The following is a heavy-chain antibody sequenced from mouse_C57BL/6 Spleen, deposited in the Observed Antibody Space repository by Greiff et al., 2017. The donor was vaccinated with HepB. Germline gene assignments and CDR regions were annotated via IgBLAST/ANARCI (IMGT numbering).Heavy chain of an antibody. CDR1: GYPFTGYY. V-gene: IGHV1-42*01. D-gene: IGHD2-3*01. CDR2: INPSTGGT. Sequence: EVQLQQSGPELVKPGASVKISCKASGYPFTGYYMKWVKQSPEKSLEWIGEINPSTGGTTYNQKFKAKATLTVDKSSSTAYMQLKSLTSEDSAVYYCERLYDGYPDYWGQGTTLTVSS. CDR3: ERLYDGYPDY. J-gene: IGHJ2*01.